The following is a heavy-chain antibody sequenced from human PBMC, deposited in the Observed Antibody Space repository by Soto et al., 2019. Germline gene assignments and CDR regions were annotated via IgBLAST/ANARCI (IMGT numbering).Heavy chain of an antibody. CDR1: GFTFSFYS. CDR2: ITSSSSTI. CDR3: ARRGPYCGGDCYSYGMDV. D-gene: IGHD2-21*02. J-gene: IGHJ6*02. V-gene: IGHV3-48*04. Sequence: GGSLRLSCASSGFTFSFYSMNWVRQAPGKGLEWVSYITSSSSTIYYADSVKGRFTISRDNAKNSLYLQMNSLRAEDTAVYYCARRGPYCGGDCYSYGMDVWGQGTTVTVSS.